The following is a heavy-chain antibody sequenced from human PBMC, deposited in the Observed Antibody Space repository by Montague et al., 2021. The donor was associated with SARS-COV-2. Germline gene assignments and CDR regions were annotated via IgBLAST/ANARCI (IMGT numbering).Heavy chain of an antibody. CDR1: GGSITGYY. D-gene: IGHD4-23*01. J-gene: IGHJ3*02. CDR2: IYIGGAV. V-gene: IGHV4-59*01. Sequence: SETLSLTCTVSGGSITGYYWSWLRRPGGKGLEWIGYIYIGGAVNYNPSLGVRVTISTDTSKNKFSLKVNSVTAAATAVYYYVRDHPYGGPWGAYEIGGQGTVVTVSS. CDR3: VRDHPYGGPWGAYEI.